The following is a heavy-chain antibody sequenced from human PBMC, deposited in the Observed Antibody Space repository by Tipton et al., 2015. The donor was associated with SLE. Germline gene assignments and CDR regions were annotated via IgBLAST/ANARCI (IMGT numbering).Heavy chain of an antibody. CDR3: ARRRFQSASDY. CDR1: GGSISSHY. D-gene: IGHD2-21*01. J-gene: IGHJ4*02. V-gene: IGHV4-34*01. CDR2: INHSGST. Sequence: TLSLTCTVSGGSISSHYWSWIRQPPGKGLEWIGEINHSGSTKYIPSRKSRVSMSVDTSTNQFSLKLTSVTAADTAVYYCARRRFQSASDYWGQGTLVSVSS.